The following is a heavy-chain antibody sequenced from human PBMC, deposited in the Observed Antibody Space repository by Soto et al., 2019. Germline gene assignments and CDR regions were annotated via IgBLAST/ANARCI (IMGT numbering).Heavy chain of an antibody. V-gene: IGHV4-59*01. Sequence: SETLSLTCAVYGGSFSGYYWSWIRQPPGKGLEWVGYIYFGGTTSYNPSLKSRVTISLGTSNSQFSLKLSSVTAADTAVYYCARSDGRYWGQGTLVTVSS. J-gene: IGHJ4*02. CDR1: GGSFSGYY. CDR2: IYFGGTT. CDR3: ARSDGRY.